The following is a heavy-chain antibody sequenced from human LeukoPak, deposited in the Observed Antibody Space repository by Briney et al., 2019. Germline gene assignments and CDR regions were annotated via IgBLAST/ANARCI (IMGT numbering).Heavy chain of an antibody. D-gene: IGHD2-2*01. J-gene: IGHJ4*02. Sequence: WASVKVSCKASGYTFTGYYMHWVRQAPGQGLEWMGWINPNSGGTKYAQKFQGRVTMTRDTSISTVYMELSRLRSDDTAVYYCARGLRGSPAFDYWGQGTLVTVSS. V-gene: IGHV1-2*02. CDR2: INPNSGGT. CDR1: GYTFTGYY. CDR3: ARGLRGSPAFDY.